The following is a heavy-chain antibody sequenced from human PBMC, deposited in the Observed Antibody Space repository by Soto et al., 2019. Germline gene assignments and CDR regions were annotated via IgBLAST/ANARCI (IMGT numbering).Heavy chain of an antibody. CDR3: AKDLALGYCSSTSCYAGTFDY. V-gene: IGHV3-9*01. Sequence: EVQLVESGGGLVQPGRSLRLSCAASGFTFDDYAMHWVRQAPGKGLEWVSGISWNSGSIGYADSVKGRFTISRDNAKNSLYLQMNSLSDDDTALYYCAKDLALGYCSSTSCYAGTFDYWGQGTLVTVSS. CDR2: ISWNSGSI. CDR1: GFTFDDYA. D-gene: IGHD2-2*01. J-gene: IGHJ4*02.